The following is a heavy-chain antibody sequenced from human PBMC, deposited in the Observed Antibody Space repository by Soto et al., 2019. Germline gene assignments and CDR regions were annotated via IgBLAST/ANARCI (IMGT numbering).Heavy chain of an antibody. D-gene: IGHD2-15*01. CDR2: IIPIFGTA. CDR1: GGTFSSYS. Sequence: ASVKVSCKASGGTFSSYSISWVLQAPGQGLEWMGGIIPIFGTANYAQKFQGRVTITADESTSTAYMELSSLRSEDTAVYYCARDPLGADCSGGSCKPRYYYGMDVWGQGTTVTVSS. J-gene: IGHJ6*02. CDR3: ARDPLGADCSGGSCKPRYYYGMDV. V-gene: IGHV1-69*13.